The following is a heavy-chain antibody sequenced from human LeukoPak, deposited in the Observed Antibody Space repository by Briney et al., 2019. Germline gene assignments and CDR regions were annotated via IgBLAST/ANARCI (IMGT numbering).Heavy chain of an antibody. CDR1: GFTFSSYE. D-gene: IGHD2/OR15-2a*01. Sequence: GGSLRLSCAASGFTFSSYEMNWVRQAPRKGLEWVSYISSSGSTIYYADSVKGRFTISRDNAKNSLYLQMSSLRAEDTAVYYCASIVGLRNLPPWGQGTLVTVSS. CDR3: ASIVGLRNLPP. CDR2: ISSSGSTI. V-gene: IGHV3-48*03. J-gene: IGHJ4*02.